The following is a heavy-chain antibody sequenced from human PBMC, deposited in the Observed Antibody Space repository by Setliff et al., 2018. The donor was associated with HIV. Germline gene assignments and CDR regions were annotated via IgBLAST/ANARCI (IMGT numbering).Heavy chain of an antibody. Sequence: PGESLKISCAASGFTFSSYEMNWVRQAPGKGLEWVSFISNSGSPIYYADSVKGRFTISRDNAKNSLYLQMNSLRGEDTGIYFCAREVAETPDAFDIWGQGTMVTVSS. CDR1: GFTFSSYE. CDR3: AREVAETPDAFDI. D-gene: IGHD2-15*01. V-gene: IGHV3-48*03. CDR2: ISNSGSPI. J-gene: IGHJ3*02.